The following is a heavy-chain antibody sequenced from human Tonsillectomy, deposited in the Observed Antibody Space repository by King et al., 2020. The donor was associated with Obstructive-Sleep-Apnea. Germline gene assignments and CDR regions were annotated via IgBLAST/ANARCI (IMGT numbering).Heavy chain of an antibody. CDR2: IKSRTDGLTT. V-gene: IGHV3-15*01. D-gene: IGHD5-12*01. J-gene: IGHJ4*02. Sequence: QLVQSGGGLVKPGGSLRLSCAASGFTFNTAWMSWVRQAPGKGLEWVGRIKSRTDGLTTDYTATVKGRFTISRDDSKKTLYLQMNSLKTDDTAVYYCVTDRIVATRRLFDYWGQGSLVTVSS. CDR3: VTDRIVATRRLFDY. CDR1: GFTFNTAW.